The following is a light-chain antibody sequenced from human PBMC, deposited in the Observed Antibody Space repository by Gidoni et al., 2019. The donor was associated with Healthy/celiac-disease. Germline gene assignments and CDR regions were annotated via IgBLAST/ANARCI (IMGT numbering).Light chain of an antibody. CDR2: GAS. CDR3: QQYCSSPPFT. Sequence: EIVLPPSPGTLSLSPGERATLSCRASQRVSSSSFAWYQQNPGQAPMLLIYGASSRATAIPDRFSGSGSGTDFTLTISRLETEDFAVYDCQQYCSSPPFTFGPGTKVEIK. CDR1: QRVSSSS. V-gene: IGKV3-20*01. J-gene: IGKJ3*01.